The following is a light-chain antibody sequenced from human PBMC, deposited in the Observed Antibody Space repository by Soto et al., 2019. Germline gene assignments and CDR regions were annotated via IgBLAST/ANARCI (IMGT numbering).Light chain of an antibody. Sequence: DIQVTQSPASLSASVGDRVTITCRTSQNINIFLNWYQQKPGRAPMVVISAASNLESGVPSRFSGSGSGTDFTLAISSPQPEDFATYYCQQSSSTPQTFGGGTKVDIK. CDR3: QQSSSTPQT. CDR1: QNINIF. CDR2: AAS. J-gene: IGKJ4*01. V-gene: IGKV1-39*01.